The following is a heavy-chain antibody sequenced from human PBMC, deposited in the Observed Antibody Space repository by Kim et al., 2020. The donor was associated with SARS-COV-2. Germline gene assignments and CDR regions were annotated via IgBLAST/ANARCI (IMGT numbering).Heavy chain of an antibody. J-gene: IGHJ4*02. V-gene: IGHV4-4*06. Sequence: NNNPSLESRVTVSVDTSKNQLSLKLTSVTAAETAVYYCARGDTCGKFYDYWGRGALVIVSS. CDR3: ARGDTCGKFYDY. D-gene: IGHD3-16*01.